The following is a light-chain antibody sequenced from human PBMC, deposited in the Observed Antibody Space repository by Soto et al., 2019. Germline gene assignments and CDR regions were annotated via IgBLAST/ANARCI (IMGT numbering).Light chain of an antibody. Sequence: DIQMTQSPSSVSASVGDRVTISCRASQGISSWLGWYQQKPGKAPKLLIYAASSLQSGVPSRFSGSGSGTDFTLTISSLQPEDSATYFCQQAYSFPPTFGGGTKVEIK. CDR1: QGISSW. CDR3: QQAYSFPPT. CDR2: AAS. J-gene: IGKJ4*01. V-gene: IGKV1-12*01.